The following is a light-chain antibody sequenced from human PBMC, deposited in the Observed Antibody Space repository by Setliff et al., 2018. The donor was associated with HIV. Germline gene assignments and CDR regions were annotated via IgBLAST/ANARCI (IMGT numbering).Light chain of an antibody. CDR3: SSYTSSSTYV. CDR2: EVS. J-gene: IGLJ1*01. CDR1: SNDVGAYNY. V-gene: IGLV2-14*01. Sequence: QSALTQPASVSGSPGQSITVSCTGTSNDVGAYNYVSWYQQHPGKVPKLMIYEVSNRPSGVSNRFSGSKSGNTASLTISGLQAEDEADYYCSSYTSSSTYVFGAGTKVTVL.